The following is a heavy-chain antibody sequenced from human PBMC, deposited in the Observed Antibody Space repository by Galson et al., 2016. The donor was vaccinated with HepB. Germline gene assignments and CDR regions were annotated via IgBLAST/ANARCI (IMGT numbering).Heavy chain of an antibody. CDR2: ISYHGSDK. Sequence: SLRLSCAVSGFTFSKYWMRWVRQAPGKGLEWVAAISYHGSDKYYADSVKGRVTISRDNSNNTLYLQMTSLSPEDTAVYYCARDKSFHYYGMDVWGQGTTVTVSS. CDR3: ARDKSFHYYGMDV. V-gene: IGHV3-30-3*01. CDR1: GFTFSKYW. D-gene: IGHD2/OR15-2a*01. J-gene: IGHJ6*02.